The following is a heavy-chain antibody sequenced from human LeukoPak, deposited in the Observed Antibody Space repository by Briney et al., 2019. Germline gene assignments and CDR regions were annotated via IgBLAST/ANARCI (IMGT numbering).Heavy chain of an antibody. Sequence: GSLRLSCAASGFPVSDNYISRVRQAPGKGLEWVSIIYSDGTTYYADSVKGRFTISRDNSKNSLYLQMNSLRAEDTAVYYCAKGSIAAPTSVDYWGQGTLVTVSS. CDR2: IYSDGTT. CDR1: GFPVSDNY. CDR3: AKGSIAAPTSVDY. V-gene: IGHV3-66*01. J-gene: IGHJ4*02. D-gene: IGHD6-6*01.